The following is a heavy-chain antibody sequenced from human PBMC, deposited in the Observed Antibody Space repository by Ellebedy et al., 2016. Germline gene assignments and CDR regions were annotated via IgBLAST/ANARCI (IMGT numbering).Heavy chain of an antibody. D-gene: IGHD5-18*01. J-gene: IGHJ4*02. V-gene: IGHV4-39*07. CDR3: ARGPAWIQLWSQGPFDY. CDR2: IYYSGST. Sequence: SETLSLXCTVSGGSISSGGYYWSWIRQPPGKGLEWIGSIYYSGSTYYNPSLKSRVTISVDTSKNQFSLKLSSVTAADTAVYYCARGPAWIQLWSQGPFDYWGQGTLVTVSS. CDR1: GGSISSGGYY.